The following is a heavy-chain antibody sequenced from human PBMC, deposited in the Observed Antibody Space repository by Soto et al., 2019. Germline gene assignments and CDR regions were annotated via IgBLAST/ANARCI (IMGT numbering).Heavy chain of an antibody. V-gene: IGHV1-69*01. CDR1: GGTFSSYA. CDR2: IIPIFGTA. D-gene: IGHD2-2*01. Sequence: QVQLVQSGAEVKKPGSSVKVSCKAYGGTFSSYAISWVRQATGQGLEWMGGIIPIFGTANYAQKFQGRVTITADESTSTAYMELSSLRSEDTAVYSCAYGTRGYGMDVWGQGTTVTVSS. CDR3: AYGTRGYGMDV. J-gene: IGHJ6*02.